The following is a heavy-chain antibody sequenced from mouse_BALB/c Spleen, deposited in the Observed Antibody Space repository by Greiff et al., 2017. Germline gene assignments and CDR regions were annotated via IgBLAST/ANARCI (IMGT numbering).Heavy chain of an antibody. Sequence: EVQRVESGPGLVKPSQSLSLTCSVTGYSITSGYYWTWIRQFPGNKLEWMGYISYDGSNNYNPSLKNRISITRDTSKNQFFLKLNSVTTEDTATYYCARGAYYGTWFAYWGQGTLVTVSA. CDR1: GYSITSGYY. D-gene: IGHD2-10*01. CDR3: ARGAYYGTWFAY. J-gene: IGHJ3*01. V-gene: IGHV3-6*02. CDR2: ISYDGSN.